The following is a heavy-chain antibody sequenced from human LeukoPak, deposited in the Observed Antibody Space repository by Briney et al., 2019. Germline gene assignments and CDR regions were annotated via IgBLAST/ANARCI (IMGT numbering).Heavy chain of an antibody. J-gene: IGHJ4*02. V-gene: IGHV4-38-2*02. CDR1: GFSISSGRY. D-gene: IGHD5-18*01. CDR3: ARIFIRNGYSSYFDC. CDR2: VYQSGTT. Sequence: PSETLSLTCTVSGFSISSGRYWGWVRQPPVAGLEWTGSVYQSGTTYYNPSLKSRVTTSVNMSKNQFSLRLRPVTAADTAVYYSARIFIRNGYSSYFDCWGQGTLVTVSS.